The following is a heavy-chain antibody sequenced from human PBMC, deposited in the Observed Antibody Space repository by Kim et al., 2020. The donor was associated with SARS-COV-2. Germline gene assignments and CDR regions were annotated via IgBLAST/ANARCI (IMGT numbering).Heavy chain of an antibody. CDR2: IKQDEREN. Sequence: GGSLRLSCAASGFSFTSYWMGWVRQAPGKGLEWVANIKQDERENYYLDSVRGRFTGFGDNAKNSLYLQMNSLRAEDTGVYYCARVGGVWYFDLWGRGTLVTVSS. CDR3: ARVGGVWYFDL. CDR1: GFSFTSYW. V-gene: IGHV3-7*03. D-gene: IGHD3-16*01. J-gene: IGHJ2*01.